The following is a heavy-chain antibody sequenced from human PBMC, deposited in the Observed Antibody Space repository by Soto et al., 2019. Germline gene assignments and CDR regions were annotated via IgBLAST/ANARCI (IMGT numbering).Heavy chain of an antibody. Sequence: QVQLVQSGAEVKKTGSSVKVSCKASGGTFSSYAISWVRQAPGQWLEWMGGIIPIFGTANYAQKFQGRVTITADESTSTAYLELSSLRSEDTAVYYCARGKTHYYGSGSYGWFAPWGQGTLVTVSS. CDR2: IIPIFGTA. CDR3: ARGKTHYYGSGSYGWFAP. V-gene: IGHV1-69*01. D-gene: IGHD3-10*01. J-gene: IGHJ5*02. CDR1: GGTFSSYA.